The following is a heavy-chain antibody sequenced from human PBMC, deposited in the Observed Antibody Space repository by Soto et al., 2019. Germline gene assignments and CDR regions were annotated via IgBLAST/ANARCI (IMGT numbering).Heavy chain of an antibody. CDR1: GFTFSSSA. D-gene: IGHD3-3*01. V-gene: IGHV1-58*01. CDR3: AADPQLRFLEWLLSVGGMDV. CDR2: IVVGSGNT. Sequence: ASVKVSCKASGFTFSSSAVQGVRQARGQRLEWIGWIVVGSGNTNYAQKFQERVTITRDMSTSTAYMELSSLRSEDTAVYYCAADPQLRFLEWLLSVGGMDVWGQGTTVTVSS. J-gene: IGHJ6*02.